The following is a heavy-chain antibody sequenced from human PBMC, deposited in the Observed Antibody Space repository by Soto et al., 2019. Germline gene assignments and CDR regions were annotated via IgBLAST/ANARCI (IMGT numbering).Heavy chain of an antibody. CDR3: ARLMIEGYCSGGSCYNSKYYFDY. J-gene: IGHJ4*02. CDR2: IYPGDSDT. Sequence: GESLKISCKGSGYSFTSYWIGWVRQMPGKGLEWMGIIYPGDSDTRYSPSFQGQVTISADKSISTAYLQWSSLKASDTAMYYCARLMIEGYCSGGSCYNSKYYFDYWGQGTLVTVSS. CDR1: GYSFTSYW. V-gene: IGHV5-51*01. D-gene: IGHD2-15*01.